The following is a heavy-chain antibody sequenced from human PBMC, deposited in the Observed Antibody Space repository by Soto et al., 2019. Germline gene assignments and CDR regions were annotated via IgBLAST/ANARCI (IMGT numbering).Heavy chain of an antibody. CDR2: TYQSGSA. J-gene: IGHJ6*02. Sequence: PSETLSITCTVSVCSICIFCYSWTWLRQSPGKGLEWIGYTYQSGSAFYNPSLKSRVTISVDRSKNQFSLNLTSVTAADTAVYYCARDYYGMDVWGQGTTVTVSS. CDR1: VCSICIFCYS. V-gene: IGHV4-30-2*06. CDR3: ARDYYGMDV.